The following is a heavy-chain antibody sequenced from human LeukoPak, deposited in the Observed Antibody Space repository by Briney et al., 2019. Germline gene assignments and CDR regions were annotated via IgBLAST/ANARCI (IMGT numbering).Heavy chain of an antibody. CDR1: GFTFSSYA. CDR2: ISGSGGST. J-gene: IGHJ3*02. CDR3: ARAKQWLVQDDAFDI. Sequence: GGPLRLSCTASGFTFSSYAMSWVRQAPGKGLEWVSSISGSGGSTYYADSVKGRFTISRDNSKNTLYLQMNSLRAEDTAVYYCARAKQWLVQDDAFDIWGQGTMVTVSS. V-gene: IGHV3-23*01. D-gene: IGHD6-19*01.